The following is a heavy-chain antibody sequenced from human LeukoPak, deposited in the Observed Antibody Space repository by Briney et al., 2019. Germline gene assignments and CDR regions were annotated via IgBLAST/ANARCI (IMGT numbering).Heavy chain of an antibody. V-gene: IGHV3-23*01. CDR2: ISGSGEST. Sequence: PGGSLRLSCAASGFTFSSFAIIWVRQAPGKGLEWVSTISGSGESTYYADSVKGRFTISRDTSKNTLYLQMTSLTPEDTAVYYCAKDLMRDRWFGESWGQGTLVSVSS. J-gene: IGHJ5*02. CDR1: GFTFSSFA. D-gene: IGHD3-10*01. CDR3: AKDLMRDRWFGES.